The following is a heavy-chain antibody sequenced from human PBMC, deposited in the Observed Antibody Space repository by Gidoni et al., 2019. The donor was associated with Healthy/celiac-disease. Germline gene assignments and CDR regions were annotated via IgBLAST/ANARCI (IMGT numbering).Heavy chain of an antibody. Sequence: QVQLQQWGAGLLKPSETLSLTCPVYGGSFRGYYWSRIRQPPGKGLEWIGEINHSGSTNYNPSLKSRVTISVDTSKNQFSLKLSSVTAADTAVYYCARGNNWNDFDYWGQGTLVTVSS. J-gene: IGHJ4*02. V-gene: IGHV4-34*01. CDR1: GGSFRGYY. CDR3: ARGNNWNDFDY. D-gene: IGHD1-1*01. CDR2: INHSGST.